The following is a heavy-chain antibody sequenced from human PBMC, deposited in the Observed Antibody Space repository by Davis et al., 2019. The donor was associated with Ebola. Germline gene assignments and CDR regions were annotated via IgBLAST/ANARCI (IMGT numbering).Heavy chain of an antibody. V-gene: IGHV3-23*01. Sequence: GESLKISCAASGFSFSSFGMHWVRKASGKGLEWVSGISASGADIKYADSVRGRFTISRDDSKNTLYLQMDSLRAEDTAVFYCAEGGTNNFLGANWGQGTLVTVSS. D-gene: IGHD2-8*01. J-gene: IGHJ4*02. CDR3: AEGGTNNFLGAN. CDR2: ISASGADI. CDR1: GFSFSSFG.